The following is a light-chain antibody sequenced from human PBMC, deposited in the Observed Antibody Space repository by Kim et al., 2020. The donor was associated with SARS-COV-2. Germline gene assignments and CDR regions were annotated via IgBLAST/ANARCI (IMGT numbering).Light chain of an antibody. CDR2: GKD. V-gene: IGLV3-19*01. Sequence: SSELTQDPAVSVALGQTVRITCQGDSLRSYYATWYQQKPGQAPKVVIYGKDNRPSGVPDRFSGSSSGNTAYLTITGTQAGDEADYYCNSRESNDYVVFGGGTQLTVL. J-gene: IGLJ2*01. CDR3: NSRESNDYVV. CDR1: SLRSYY.